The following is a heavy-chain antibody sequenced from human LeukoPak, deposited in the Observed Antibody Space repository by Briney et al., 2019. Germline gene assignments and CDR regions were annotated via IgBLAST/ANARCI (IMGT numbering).Heavy chain of an antibody. V-gene: IGHV3-23*01. CDR2: ISGSGGST. CDR3: ARDPRTGYCSGGSCLGHYFDY. Sequence: GGSLRLSCAASGFTVSSNYMSWVRQAPGKGLEWVSAISGSGGSTYYADSVKGRFTISRDNSKNTLYLQMNSLRPEDTAVYYCARDPRTGYCSGGSCLGHYFDYWGQGTLVTVSS. CDR1: GFTVSSNY. D-gene: IGHD2-15*01. J-gene: IGHJ4*02.